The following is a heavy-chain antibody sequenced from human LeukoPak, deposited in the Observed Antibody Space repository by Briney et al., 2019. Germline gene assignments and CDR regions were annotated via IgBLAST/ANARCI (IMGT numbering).Heavy chain of an antibody. D-gene: IGHD2-15*01. Sequence: GGSLRLSCAASGFSFSAYWMTWGRQAPGTGLEWVSNINPAGSGTYYVDPVKGRFSISRDNAKNLVYLQTNSLRAEDTAVYPCARFGYVAAVDVWGQGTPVTVSS. CDR2: INPAGSGT. CDR1: GFSFSAYW. CDR3: ARFGYVAAVDV. J-gene: IGHJ4*02. V-gene: IGHV3-7*01.